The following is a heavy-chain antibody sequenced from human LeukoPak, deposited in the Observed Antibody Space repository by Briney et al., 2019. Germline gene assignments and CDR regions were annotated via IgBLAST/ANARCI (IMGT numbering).Heavy chain of an antibody. CDR3: AGWSDYFDY. V-gene: IGHV3-30-3*01. J-gene: IGHJ4*02. CDR1: GFTFSSYA. CDR2: ISYDGSNK. Sequence: GGSLRLSCAASGFTFSSYAMHWVRQAPGKGLEWVAVISYDGSNKYYADSVKGRFTISRDNSKNTLYLQMNSLRAEDTAVYYCAGWSDYFDYWGQGTLVTVSS. D-gene: IGHD3-3*01.